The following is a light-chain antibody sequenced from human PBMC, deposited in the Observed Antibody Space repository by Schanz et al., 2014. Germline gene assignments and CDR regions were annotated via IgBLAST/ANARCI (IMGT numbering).Light chain of an antibody. Sequence: QSALTQPASVSGSPGQSVTISCTGTGSDIGGYNYVSWYQHYPGNAPKLIIFDVSDRPSGISHRFSGSKSGNTASLVISGLQAEDEADYYCNSYTSITSYVVFGGGTKLTVL. CDR1: GSDIGGYNY. J-gene: IGLJ2*01. CDR3: NSYTSITSYVV. CDR2: DVS. V-gene: IGLV2-14*03.